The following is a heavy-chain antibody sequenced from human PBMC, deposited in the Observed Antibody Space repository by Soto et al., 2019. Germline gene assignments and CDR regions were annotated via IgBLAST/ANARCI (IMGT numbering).Heavy chain of an antibody. Sequence: QITLKESGPTLVKPTQTLTLTCTFSGFSLSTSGVGVGWIRQPPGKALEWLALIYWDDDKRYSPSLKSRLTITKDTSKNKVVLTMTNMDPVDTATYYCAHSYYYDSSGYAEAWGDWGQGTLVTVSS. CDR2: IYWDDDK. CDR1: GFSLSTSGVG. D-gene: IGHD3-22*01. J-gene: IGHJ4*02. V-gene: IGHV2-5*02. CDR3: AHSYYYDSSGYAEAWGD.